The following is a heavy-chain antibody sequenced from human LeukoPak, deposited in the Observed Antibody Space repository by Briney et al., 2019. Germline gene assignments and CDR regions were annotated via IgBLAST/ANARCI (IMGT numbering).Heavy chain of an antibody. D-gene: IGHD4-17*01. V-gene: IGHV3-21*01. CDR1: GFTFSSYT. CDR2: ISSSSSYI. CDR3: ARDPHDYGDYRNH. Sequence: GGSLRLSCAASGFTFSSYTMNWVRQAPGKGLEWVSSISSSSSYIYYADSVKGRFTISRDNAKNSLYLQMNSLRAEDTAVYYCARDPHDYGDYRNHWGQGTLVTVSS. J-gene: IGHJ4*02.